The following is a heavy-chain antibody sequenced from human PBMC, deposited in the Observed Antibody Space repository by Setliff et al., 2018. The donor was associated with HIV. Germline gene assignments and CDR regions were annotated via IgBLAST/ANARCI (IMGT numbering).Heavy chain of an antibody. D-gene: IGHD3-9*01. V-gene: IGHV4-39*01. J-gene: IGHJ4*02. CDR3: ATTRPISTGYPGFFDS. Sequence: SETLSLTCAVSGGSVSTSTYYWGWIRQPPGKGLEYIGTLSYRGTTHYNPSLKSRIALSIDSSKNQFSLNLHFVTATDSALYYCATTRPISTGYPGFFDSWGQGIVVTVSS. CDR2: LSYRGTT. CDR1: GGSVSTSTYY.